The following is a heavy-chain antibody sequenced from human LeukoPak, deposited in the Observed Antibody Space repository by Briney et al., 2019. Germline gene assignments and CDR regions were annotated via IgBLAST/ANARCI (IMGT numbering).Heavy chain of an antibody. J-gene: IGHJ5*02. CDR3: ARRVAVAGTSYNWFDP. D-gene: IGHD6-19*01. Sequence: GESLKISCKGSGYRFTSYWIGWVRQMPGKGLKWMGIIYPGDSDTRYSPSFQGQVTISADKSISTAYLQWSSLKASDTAMYYCARRVAVAGTSYNWFDPWGQGTLVTVSS. V-gene: IGHV5-51*01. CDR2: IYPGDSDT. CDR1: GYRFTSYW.